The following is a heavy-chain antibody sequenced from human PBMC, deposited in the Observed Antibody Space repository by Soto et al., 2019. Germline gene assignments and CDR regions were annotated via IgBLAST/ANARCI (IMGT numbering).Heavy chain of an antibody. D-gene: IGHD1-26*01. J-gene: IGHJ4*02. CDR2: IYYSGST. Sequence: SETLSLTCTVAGGSVSSRSYYWSWIRQPPGKGLEWIGYIYYSGSTNYNPSLKSRVTISVDTSKNQFSLKLSSVTAADTAVYYCAREPYSGSYYGLFDYWGQGTLVTVSS. V-gene: IGHV4-61*01. CDR3: AREPYSGSYYGLFDY. CDR1: GGSVSSRSYY.